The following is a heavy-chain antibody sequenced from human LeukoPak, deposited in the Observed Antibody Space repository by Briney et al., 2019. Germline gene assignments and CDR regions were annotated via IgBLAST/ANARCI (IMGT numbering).Heavy chain of an antibody. D-gene: IGHD3-10*01. CDR1: GFTFSSYW. J-gene: IGHJ4*02. CDR3: VASIISPSNY. CDR2: TKNRANSYTT. V-gene: IGHV3-72*01. Sequence: PGGSLRLSCAASGFTFSSYWMSWVRQAPGKGLEWVGRTKNRANSYTTEYAASVKGRFTISRDDSNNSLRLQMNSLKTEDTAIYYCVASIISPSNYWGQGTLVTVSS.